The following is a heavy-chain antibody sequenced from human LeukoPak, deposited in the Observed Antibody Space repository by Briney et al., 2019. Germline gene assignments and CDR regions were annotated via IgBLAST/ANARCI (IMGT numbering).Heavy chain of an antibody. J-gene: IGHJ4*02. CDR1: GGSISSSSYY. CDR3: ARQISRSGRFNYFFDY. Sequence: KSSETLSLTCTVSGGSISSSSYYWGWIRQPPGKGLEWIGRIYTSGSTNYNPSLKSRVTISVDTSKNQFSLKLTSVTAADTAVYYCARQISRSGRFNYFFDYWGQGTLVTVSS. CDR2: IYTSGST. D-gene: IGHD3-10*01. V-gene: IGHV4-39*01.